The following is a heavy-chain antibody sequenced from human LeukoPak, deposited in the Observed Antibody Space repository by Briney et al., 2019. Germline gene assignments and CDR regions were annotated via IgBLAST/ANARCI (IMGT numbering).Heavy chain of an antibody. CDR1: GGSISSYY. V-gene: IGHV4-59*01. Sequence: KPSETLSLTCTVSGGSISSYYWSWIRQPPGKGLEWIGYIYYSGSTNYNPSLKSRVTISVGTSKNQFSLKLSSVTAADTAVYYCARVAVNPYYYGMDVWGQGTTVTVSS. J-gene: IGHJ6*02. CDR3: ARVAVNPYYYGMDV. D-gene: IGHD6-19*01. CDR2: IYYSGST.